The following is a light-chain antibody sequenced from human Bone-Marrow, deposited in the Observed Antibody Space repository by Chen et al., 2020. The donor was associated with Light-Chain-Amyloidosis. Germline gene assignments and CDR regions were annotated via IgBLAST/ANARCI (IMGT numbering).Light chain of an antibody. Sequence: SYALTQPPSVSVSPGQTARITCSGNALPRKYAYWYQQKSGQAPVLVIYEDSKRPSGIPERFSGSSSGTIATFTISGAQVEDEADYYCYSTDGGGDHRGVFGGGTKLTVL. J-gene: IGLJ3*02. V-gene: IGLV3-10*01. CDR1: ALPRKY. CDR3: YSTDGGGDHRGV. CDR2: EDS.